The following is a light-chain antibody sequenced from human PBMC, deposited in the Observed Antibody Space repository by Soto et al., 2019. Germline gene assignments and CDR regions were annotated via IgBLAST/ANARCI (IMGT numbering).Light chain of an antibody. V-gene: IGKV1-6*01. CDR1: QGICND. Sequence: AIQMTQSPSSLSASVGDIVTITCRASQGICNDLGWYQQKPGKAPKLLIYAASSLQSGVPSRFSGSGSGTDFTLTISSLQPEDFATYYCLQDYNYPWTFGQGTKVEIK. CDR3: LQDYNYPWT. J-gene: IGKJ1*01. CDR2: AAS.